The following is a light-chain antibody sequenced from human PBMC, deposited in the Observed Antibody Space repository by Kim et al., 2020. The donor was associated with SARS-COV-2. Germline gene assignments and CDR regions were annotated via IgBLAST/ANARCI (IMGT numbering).Light chain of an antibody. CDR1: QNIRSD. CDR3: QQYDTWPPVT. Sequence: SPGERATFSCRARQNIRSDLAWYHQRPAQAPRLLIYDASTRAAGVPARFSGSGSGTEFTLTISSLQSEDFGVYYCQQYDTWPPVTFGGGTKVDIK. CDR2: DAS. V-gene: IGKV3-15*01. J-gene: IGKJ4*01.